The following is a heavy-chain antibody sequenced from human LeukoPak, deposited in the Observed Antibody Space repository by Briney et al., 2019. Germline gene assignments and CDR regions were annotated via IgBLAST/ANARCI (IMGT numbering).Heavy chain of an antibody. V-gene: IGHV1-46*01. D-gene: IGHD6-13*01. CDR2: INPSGGST. J-gene: IGHJ6*02. Sequence: ASVKVSCKASGYTFTSYYMHWVQQAPGQGLEWMGIINPSGGSTSYAQKFQGRVTMTRDTSTSTVYMELSSLRSEDTAVYYCARSGAGGIAATYGMDVWGQGTTVTVSS. CDR1: GYTFTSYY. CDR3: ARSGAGGIAATYGMDV.